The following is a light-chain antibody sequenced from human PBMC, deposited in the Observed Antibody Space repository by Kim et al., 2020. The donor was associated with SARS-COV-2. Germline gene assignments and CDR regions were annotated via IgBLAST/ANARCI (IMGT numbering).Light chain of an antibody. Sequence: QSALTQPASVSGSPGQSITISCTGTSSDVGSYNYVSWYQQHPGKAPKLMIYDVSNRPSGVSNRFSGSKSGNTASLTISWLQAEDKADYYCSSYTSSSTVVFGGGTQLTVL. V-gene: IGLV2-14*03. J-gene: IGLJ2*01. CDR2: DVS. CDR1: SSDVGSYNY. CDR3: SSYTSSSTVV.